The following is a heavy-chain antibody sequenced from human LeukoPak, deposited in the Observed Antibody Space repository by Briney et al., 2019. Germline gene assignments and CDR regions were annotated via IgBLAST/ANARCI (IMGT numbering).Heavy chain of an antibody. CDR2: ISVNNGNT. Sequence: GASVTVSCKASGGTFSSYAISWVRQTPGQGLEWMGWISVNNGNTNYAQKVHDRVTMTTDTSTSTAYMELRSLRSDDTAVYYCARSVRGSSSEIDYWGQGTLVTVSS. V-gene: IGHV1-18*01. D-gene: IGHD1-26*01. CDR3: ARSVRGSSSEIDY. CDR1: GGTFSSYA. J-gene: IGHJ4*02.